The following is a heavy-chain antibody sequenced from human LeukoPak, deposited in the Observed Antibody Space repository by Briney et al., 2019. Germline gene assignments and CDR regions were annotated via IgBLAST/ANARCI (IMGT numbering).Heavy chain of an antibody. CDR2: IRSSSSTI. Sequence: GGSLRLSCTASGFSFSDYSLNWVRQAPGKGLEWVSYIRSSSSTIHYADSMKGRFTISRDNAKNSLYLQMNSLRAEDTAVYYCARAFSSSSSGFDYWGQGTLVTVSS. J-gene: IGHJ4*02. CDR1: GFSFSDYS. V-gene: IGHV3-48*04. D-gene: IGHD6-6*01. CDR3: ARAFSSSSSGFDY.